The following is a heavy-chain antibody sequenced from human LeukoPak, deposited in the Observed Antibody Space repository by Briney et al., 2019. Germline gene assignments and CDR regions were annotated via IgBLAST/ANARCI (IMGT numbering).Heavy chain of an antibody. J-gene: IGHJ4*02. CDR3: ATGRIWFGELSADRWGAY. V-gene: IGHV1-69*05. Sequence: SVKVSCKASGGTFSSYAISWVRQAPGQGLEWMGGIIPIFGTANYAQKFQGRVTITTDESTSTAYMELSSLRSEDTAVYYCATGRIWFGELSADRWGAYWGQGTLVTVSS. CDR1: GGTFSSYA. CDR2: IIPIFGTA. D-gene: IGHD3-10*01.